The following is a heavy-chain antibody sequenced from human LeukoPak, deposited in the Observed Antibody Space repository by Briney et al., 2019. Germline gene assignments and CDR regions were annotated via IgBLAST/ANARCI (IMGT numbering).Heavy chain of an antibody. J-gene: IGHJ4*02. CDR1: GYTFTSYG. V-gene: IGHV1-69*06. CDR2: IIPIFGTA. Sequence: ASVKVSCKASGYTFTSYGISWVRQAPGQGLEWMGGIIPIFGTANYAQKFQGRVTITADKSTSTAYMELSSLRSEDTAVYYCARDNCSGGSCYNDYWGQGTLVTVSS. D-gene: IGHD2-15*01. CDR3: ARDNCSGGSCYNDY.